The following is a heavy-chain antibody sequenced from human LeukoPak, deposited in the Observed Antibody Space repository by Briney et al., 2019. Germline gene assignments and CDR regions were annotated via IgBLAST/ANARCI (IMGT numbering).Heavy chain of an antibody. V-gene: IGHV3-30*18. CDR2: ISYDGGNK. J-gene: IGHJ4*02. Sequence: GGSLRLSCAASGFTFSSYGMHWVRQAPGKGLEWVAVISYDGGNKYYADSVKGRFTISRDNSKNTQYLQMNSLRAEDTAVYYCAKDSYSSGGMDYWGQGTLVTVSS. CDR1: GFTFSSYG. D-gene: IGHD6-25*01. CDR3: AKDSYSSGGMDY.